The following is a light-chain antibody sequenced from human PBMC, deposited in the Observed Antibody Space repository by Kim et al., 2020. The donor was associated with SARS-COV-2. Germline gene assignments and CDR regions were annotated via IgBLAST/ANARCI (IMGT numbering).Light chain of an antibody. Sequence: ASVGDRITITCRASQDIRNSLAWFQQKPGKAPKSLIYGTSNLQSGVPSRFSGSGYGTDFTLTISSLQPEDFATYYCQQYDNYPYTFGPGTKVDIK. CDR3: QQYDNYPYT. J-gene: IGKJ3*01. CDR2: GTS. CDR1: QDIRNS. V-gene: IGKV1-16*01.